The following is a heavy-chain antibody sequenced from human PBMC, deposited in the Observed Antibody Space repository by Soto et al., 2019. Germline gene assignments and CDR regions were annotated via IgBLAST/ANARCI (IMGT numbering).Heavy chain of an antibody. CDR2: IYYSGST. V-gene: IGHV4-31*03. Sequence: QVQLQESGPGLVKPSQTLSLTCTVSGGSISSGGYYWSWIRQHPGKGLEWIGYIYYSGSTYYNPSLKSRVTISVDTSKNQFSLKLSSVTAADTAVYYCARVSKQIVVVPAAIPGGFDPWGQGTLVTVSS. CDR3: ARVSKQIVVVPAAIPGGFDP. J-gene: IGHJ5*02. CDR1: GGSISSGGYY. D-gene: IGHD2-2*01.